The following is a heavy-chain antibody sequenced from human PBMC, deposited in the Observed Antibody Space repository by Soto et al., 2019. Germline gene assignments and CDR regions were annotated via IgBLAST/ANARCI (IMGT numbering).Heavy chain of an antibody. CDR1: GGIFGSHG. Sequence: QVQLIQSEAEVKKPGSSVRVSCTASGGIFGSHGFSWVRQAPGQRLEWVGGFIPIFRTLTYTEKFQARVRIAADESTKTVYLDLSNLTSEDTAVYYCVRDRRIYYSDPHDEFVASDYEVWGQGTMVSVSS. CDR3: VRDRRIYYSDPHDEFVASDYEV. D-gene: IGHD3-22*01. CDR2: FIPIFRTL. J-gene: IGHJ3*01. V-gene: IGHV1-69*01.